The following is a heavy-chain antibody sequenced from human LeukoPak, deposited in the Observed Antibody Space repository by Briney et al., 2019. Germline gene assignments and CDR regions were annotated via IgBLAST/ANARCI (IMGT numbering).Heavy chain of an antibody. CDR1: GGTFSSYA. CDR2: IIPIFGTA. D-gene: IGHD2-8*01. CDR3: ARVLLDCTNGVCYWLDWFDP. J-gene: IGHJ5*02. Sequence: SVKVSCKASGGTFSSYAISWVRQAPGQGLEWMGGIIPIFGTANYAQKLQGRVTITADESTSTAYMELSSLRSEDTAVYYCARVLLDCTNGVCYWLDWFDPWGQGTLVTVSS. V-gene: IGHV1-69*01.